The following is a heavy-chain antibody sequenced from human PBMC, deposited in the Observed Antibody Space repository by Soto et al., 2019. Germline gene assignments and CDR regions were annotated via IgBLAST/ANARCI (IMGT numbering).Heavy chain of an antibody. V-gene: IGHV5-10-1*01. CDR3: ARQYSSVGFDH. CDR1: GYSFAGYW. CDR2: IDPSDSQT. D-gene: IGHD6-19*01. Sequence: GESLKISCKGSGYSFAGYWITWVRQMPGKGLEWMGRIDPSDSQTYYSPSFRGHVTISAAKSITTVFLQWSSLRPSDTAMYYCARQYSSVGFDHWGQGTLVTVSS. J-gene: IGHJ5*02.